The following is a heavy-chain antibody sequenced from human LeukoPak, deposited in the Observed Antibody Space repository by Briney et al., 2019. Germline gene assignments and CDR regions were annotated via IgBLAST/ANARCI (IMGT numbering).Heavy chain of an antibody. V-gene: IGHV3-73*01. CDR1: GFTFSGSA. CDR3: ARDPGIVATIYYFDY. J-gene: IGHJ4*02. CDR2: IRSKANSYAT. D-gene: IGHD5-12*01. Sequence: GGSLRLSCAASGFTFSGSAMHWVRQASGKGLEWVGRIRSKANSYATAYAASVKGRFTISRDDSKNTAYLQMNSLRAEDTAVYYCARDPGIVATIYYFDYWGQGTLVTVSS.